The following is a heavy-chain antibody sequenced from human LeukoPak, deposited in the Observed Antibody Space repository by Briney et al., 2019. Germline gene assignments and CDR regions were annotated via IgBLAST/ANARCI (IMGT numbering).Heavy chain of an antibody. CDR2: IRSKAYGGTT. CDR3: TSYDFWSGYYRFDY. V-gene: IGHV3-49*03. J-gene: IGHJ4*02. D-gene: IGHD3-3*01. Sequence: PGGSLRLSCTASGFTFGDYAMSWFRQAPGKGLEWVGFIRSKAYGGTTEYAASVKGRFTISRDDSKSIAHLQMNSLKTEDTAVYYCTSYDFWSGYYRFDYWGQGTLVTVSS. CDR1: GFTFGDYA.